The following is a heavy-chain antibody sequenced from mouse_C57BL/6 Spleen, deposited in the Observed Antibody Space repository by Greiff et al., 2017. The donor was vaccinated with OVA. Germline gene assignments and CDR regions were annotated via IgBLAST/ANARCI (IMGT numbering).Heavy chain of an antibody. CDR2: IYPSDSET. CDR1: GYTFTSYW. CDR3: ARLHGSSPFDY. D-gene: IGHD1-1*01. J-gene: IGHJ2*01. V-gene: IGHV1-61*01. Sequence: VQLQQPGAELVRPGSSVKLSCKASGYTFTSYWMDWVKQRPGQGLEWIGNIYPSDSETHYNQKFKDKATLTVDKSSSTAYMQLSSLTSEDSAVYYCARLHGSSPFDYWGQGTTLTVSS.